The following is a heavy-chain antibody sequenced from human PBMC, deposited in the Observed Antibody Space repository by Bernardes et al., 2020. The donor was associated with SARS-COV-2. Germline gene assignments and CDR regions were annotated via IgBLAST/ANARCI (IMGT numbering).Heavy chain of an antibody. CDR3: ARDLAEYSNYLAWTT. CDR1: GGSISNGGYS. Sequence: SETLSLTCAVSGGSISNGGYSWSWIRQPPGKGLEWVGYIYHSQNIYYNPSLKSRVTISVDRSKNQFSLKLESVTAADTAVYYCARDLAEYSNYLAWTTWGQGTLVTVSS. D-gene: IGHD4-4*01. CDR2: IYHSQNI. J-gene: IGHJ1*01. V-gene: IGHV4-30-2*01.